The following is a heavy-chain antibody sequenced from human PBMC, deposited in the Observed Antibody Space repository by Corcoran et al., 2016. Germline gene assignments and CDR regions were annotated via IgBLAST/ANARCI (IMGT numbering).Heavy chain of an antibody. Sequence: EVQLVQSGAEVKKPGESLKISCQGSGYRFTTYWIGWVRQMPGKGLESMGVIYPGDSDTRYSPSFQGQVTISADTSISIAYLQWSSLKASDTAMYYCARQTRSGVDVWGQGTPVTVSS. CDR3: ARQTRSGVDV. CDR1: GYRFTTYW. CDR2: IYPGDSDT. J-gene: IGHJ6*02. D-gene: IGHD2-15*01. V-gene: IGHV5-51*01.